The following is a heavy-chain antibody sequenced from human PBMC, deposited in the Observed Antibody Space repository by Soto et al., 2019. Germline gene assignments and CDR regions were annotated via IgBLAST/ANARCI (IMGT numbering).Heavy chain of an antibody. V-gene: IGHV1-18*01. CDR3: ARDTWGRQWLVDYGMDV. J-gene: IGHJ6*02. D-gene: IGHD6-19*01. CDR2: ISAYNGNT. Sequence: ASVKVSCKASGYTFTSYGISWVRQAPGQGLEWMGWISAYNGNTNYAQKLQGRVTMTTDTSTSTAYMELRSLRSDDTAVYYCARDTWGRQWLVDYGMDVWGQGTTVTVSS. CDR1: GYTFTSYG.